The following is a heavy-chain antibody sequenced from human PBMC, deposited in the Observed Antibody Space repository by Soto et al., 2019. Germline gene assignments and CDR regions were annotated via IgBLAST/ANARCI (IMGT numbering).Heavy chain of an antibody. CDR3: ARDPSDDSRGYYSLAY. D-gene: IGHD3-22*01. CDR2: MWSDGGNK. J-gene: IGHJ4*02. V-gene: IGHV3-33*01. CDR1: GFTFSSYG. Sequence: GGPLRLSCAASGFTFSSYGMHWVRQAPGQGLEWVAVMWSDGGNKYYADSVKGRFTISRDNSKNTLYLQMNSLRAEDTAVYYCARDPSDDSRGYYSLAYWGQGTLVPASS.